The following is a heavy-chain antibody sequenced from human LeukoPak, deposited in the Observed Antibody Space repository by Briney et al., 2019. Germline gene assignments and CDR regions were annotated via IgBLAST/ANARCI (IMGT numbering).Heavy chain of an antibody. D-gene: IGHD3-22*01. V-gene: IGHV3-23*01. CDR3: ARDDNPTYYYDSSGYYGY. CDR2: ISGSGGST. J-gene: IGHJ4*02. Sequence: GGSLRLSCAASGFTFSSYGMSWVRQAPGKGLEWVSAISGSGGSTYYADSVKGRFTISRDNSKNTLYLQMNSLRAEDTAVYYCARDDNPTYYYDSSGYYGYWGQGTLVTVSS. CDR1: GFTFSSYG.